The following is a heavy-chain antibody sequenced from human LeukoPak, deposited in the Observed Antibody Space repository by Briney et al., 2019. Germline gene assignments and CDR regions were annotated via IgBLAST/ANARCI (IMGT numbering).Heavy chain of an antibody. CDR1: GYTFTGFY. Sequence: PQASVKVSCKASGYTFTGFYIHWVRQAPGQGLEWLGLIKPNNGDTNYAQKFQGRVTMTRDTSITTAYMELNRLKSDDTAVYYCVRDRPHNWFDPWGQGTLVTVSS. CDR2: IKPNNGDT. J-gene: IGHJ5*02. CDR3: VRDRPHNWFDP. V-gene: IGHV1-2*02.